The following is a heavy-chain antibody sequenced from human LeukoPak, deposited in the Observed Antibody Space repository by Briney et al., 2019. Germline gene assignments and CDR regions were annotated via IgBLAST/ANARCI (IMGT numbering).Heavy chain of an antibody. CDR3: ARGFPAFDI. V-gene: IGHV3-21*01. J-gene: IGHJ3*02. CDR2: ISSSSSYI. D-gene: IGHD3-10*01. CDR1: GFTFSDHY. Sequence: PGGSLRLSCAVSGFTFSDHYMDWVRQAPGKGLEWVSSISSSSSYIYYADSVKGRFTISRDNAKNSLYLQMNSLRAEDTAVYYCARGFPAFDIWGQGTMVTVSS.